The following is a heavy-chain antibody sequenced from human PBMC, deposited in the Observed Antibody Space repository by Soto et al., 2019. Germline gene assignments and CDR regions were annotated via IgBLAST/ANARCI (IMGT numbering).Heavy chain of an antibody. CDR2: ISAYNGNT. V-gene: IGHV1-18*01. CDR1: GYTFTSYG. Sequence: ASVKVSCKASGYTFTSYGISWVRQAPGQGLEWMGWISAYNGNTNYAQKLQGRVTMTTDTSTSTAYMELRSLRSDDTAVYYCARAPIGDWQWLVEYYFDYWGQGTLVTVSS. CDR3: ARAPIGDWQWLVEYYFDY. D-gene: IGHD6-19*01. J-gene: IGHJ4*02.